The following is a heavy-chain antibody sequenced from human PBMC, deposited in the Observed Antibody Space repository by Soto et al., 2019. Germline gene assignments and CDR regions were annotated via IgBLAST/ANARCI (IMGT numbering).Heavy chain of an antibody. CDR3: ARGGIAADGSFDY. CDR1: GRSISSSNW. V-gene: IGHV4-4*02. CDR2: IYHSGST. Sequence: PSETLSLTCAVSGRSISSSNWWSWVRQPPGKGLEWIGEIYHSGSTNYNPSLKSRVTISVDKSKNQFSLKLSSVTAADTAVYYCARGGIAADGSFDYWGQGTLVTVYS. J-gene: IGHJ4*02. D-gene: IGHD6-13*01.